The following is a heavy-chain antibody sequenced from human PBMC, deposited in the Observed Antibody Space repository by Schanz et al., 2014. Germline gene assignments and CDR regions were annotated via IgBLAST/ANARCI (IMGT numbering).Heavy chain of an antibody. CDR1: GFTFSSYD. Sequence: QVQLVESGGGVVQPGRSLRISCVASGFTFSSYDVFWVRQAPGKGLEWVAVIWYDGSNKYYADSVKGRFTISRDNSKNTLFLQMNSLRAEDTAVYYCARDHTTESYYSAGPPIDYWGQGTLLTVSS. CDR2: IWYDGSNK. J-gene: IGHJ4*02. D-gene: IGHD1-26*01. V-gene: IGHV3-33*01. CDR3: ARDHTTESYYSAGPPIDY.